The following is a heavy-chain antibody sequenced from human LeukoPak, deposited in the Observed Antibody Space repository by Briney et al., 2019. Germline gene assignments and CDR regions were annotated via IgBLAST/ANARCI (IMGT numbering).Heavy chain of an antibody. Sequence: GESLKISCKGSGYSFTNYWIGWVRQMHGKGLEWMGIIYPGDSDTRYRPSFQGQVTISADKSISTAYLQWSSLKASDTAMYYCARVNCSSTSCYWVDAFDIWGQGTMVTVSS. J-gene: IGHJ3*02. CDR2: IYPGDSDT. CDR1: GYSFTNYW. V-gene: IGHV5-51*01. D-gene: IGHD2-2*01. CDR3: ARVNCSSTSCYWVDAFDI.